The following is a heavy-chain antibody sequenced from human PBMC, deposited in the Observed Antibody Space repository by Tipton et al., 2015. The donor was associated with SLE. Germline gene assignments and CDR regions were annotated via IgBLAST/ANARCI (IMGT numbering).Heavy chain of an antibody. D-gene: IGHD3-10*01. CDR1: GGSFSGYY. J-gene: IGHJ4*02. Sequence: LRLSCAVYGGSFSGYYWSWIRQPPGKGLEWIGEINHSGSTNYNPSLKSRVTISVDTSKNQFSLKLSSVTAADTAVYYCARSSNLYGSGAGDYWGQGTLVTVSS. CDR2: INHSGST. V-gene: IGHV4-34*01. CDR3: ARSSNLYGSGAGDY.